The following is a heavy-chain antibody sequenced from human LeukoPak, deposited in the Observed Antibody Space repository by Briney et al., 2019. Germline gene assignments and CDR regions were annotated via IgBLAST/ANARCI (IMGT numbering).Heavy chain of an antibody. J-gene: IGHJ4*02. CDR2: IYSGGST. CDR1: GFTVSSNY. Sequence: GGSLRLSCAASGFTVSSNYMSWVRQAPGKGLEWVSVIYSGGSTYYADSVKGRFTISRDNSKNTLYLQMNSLRAEDTAVYYCARVGSHDYGDYVADYWGQGTLATVSS. V-gene: IGHV3-53*01. CDR3: ARVGSHDYGDYVADY. D-gene: IGHD4-17*01.